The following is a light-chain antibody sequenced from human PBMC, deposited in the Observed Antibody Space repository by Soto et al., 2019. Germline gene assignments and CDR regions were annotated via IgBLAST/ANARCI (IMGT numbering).Light chain of an antibody. CDR2: GAS. CDR3: QQFGGSPGFT. J-gene: IGKJ3*01. CDR1: QSINSRY. Sequence: EIVLTQSPGTLSLSPGERATLSCRASQSINSRYLAWYQQKPGQAPRLLIYGASSRATGIPDRFSGSGSGTDFTLTISRLETEDFAVYYCQQFGGSPGFTFGPGTKVDIK. V-gene: IGKV3-20*01.